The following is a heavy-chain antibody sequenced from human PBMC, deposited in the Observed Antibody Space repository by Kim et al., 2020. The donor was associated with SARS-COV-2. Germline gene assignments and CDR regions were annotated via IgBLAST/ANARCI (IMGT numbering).Heavy chain of an antibody. CDR3: AADARDRERWRFDP. D-gene: IGHD2-15*01. V-gene: IGHV1-58*02. Sequence: SVKVSCKASGFTFTSSAMQWVRQARGQRLEWIGWIVVGSGNTNYAQKFQERVTITRDMSTSTAYMELSSLRSEDTAVYYCAADARDRERWRFDPWGQGTLVTVSS. J-gene: IGHJ5*02. CDR1: GFTFTSSA. CDR2: IVVGSGNT.